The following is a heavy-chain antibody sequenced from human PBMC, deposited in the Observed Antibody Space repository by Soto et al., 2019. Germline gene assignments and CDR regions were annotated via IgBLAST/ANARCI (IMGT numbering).Heavy chain of an antibody. V-gene: IGHV5-51*01. CDR3: ARQIAATHYYGIDV. Sequence: GESLKISCKGSGYSFATYWIVWVRQMPGKGLEWMAAIYPGDSDTRYSPSFQGLVTISADKSISTAYLQWRGLKASDTAMYYCARQIAATHYYGIDVWGQGTTVTVSS. CDR2: IYPGDSDT. J-gene: IGHJ6*02. CDR1: GYSFATYW. D-gene: IGHD6-13*01.